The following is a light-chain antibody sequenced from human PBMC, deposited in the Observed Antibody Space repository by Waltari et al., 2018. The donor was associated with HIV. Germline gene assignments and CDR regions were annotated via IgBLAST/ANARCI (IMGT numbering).Light chain of an antibody. J-gene: IGLJ3*02. V-gene: IGLV1-44*01. CDR2: SNN. Sequence: QSVLTQPPSASGTPGPRASIACPGSSSNIGSNTINWYQQLPGTAPKLLIYSNNQRPSGVPDRFSGSKSGTSASLASSGLQSEDEADYYCAAWDDSLNAWVFGGGTKLTVL. CDR1: SSNIGSNT. CDR3: AAWDDSLNAWV.